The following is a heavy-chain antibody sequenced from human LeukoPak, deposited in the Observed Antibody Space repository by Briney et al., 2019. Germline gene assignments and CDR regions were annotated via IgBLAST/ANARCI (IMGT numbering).Heavy chain of an antibody. CDR1: GYTFTGYY. J-gene: IGHJ4*02. Sequence: ASVKVSCKASGYTFTGYYMHWVRQAPGQGLEWMGWINPNSGGTNYAQKFQGRVTMTRDTSISTAYMELSRLRSDDTAVYYCARDRGRNHAEKGRALEMATIAPPDYWGQGTLVTVSS. D-gene: IGHD5-24*01. CDR2: INPNSGGT. V-gene: IGHV1-2*02. CDR3: ARDRGRNHAEKGRALEMATIAPPDY.